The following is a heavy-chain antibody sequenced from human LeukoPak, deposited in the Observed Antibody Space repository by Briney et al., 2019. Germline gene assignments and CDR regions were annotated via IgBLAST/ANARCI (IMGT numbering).Heavy chain of an antibody. D-gene: IGHD2-2*01. CDR2: ISSSSSTM. CDR3: ARWYCSSTSCLPDN. CDR1: GFTFSSYS. V-gene: IGHV3-48*04. Sequence: PGGSLRLSCAASGFTFSSYSMNWVRQAPGKGLEWVSYISSSSSTMYYADSVKGRFTISRDNAKNSLYLQMNSLRPEDTAVYYGARWYCSSTSCLPDNWGQGTLVTVSS. J-gene: IGHJ4*02.